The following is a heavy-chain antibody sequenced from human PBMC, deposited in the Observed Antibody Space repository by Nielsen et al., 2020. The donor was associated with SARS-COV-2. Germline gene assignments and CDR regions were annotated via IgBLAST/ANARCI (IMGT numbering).Heavy chain of an antibody. Sequence: GESLKISCAASGFTFSSYGMHWVRQAPGKGLEWVANIKHDGSEKYYVDSVKGRFTISRDNAKSSLSLQMNSLTAEDTAVYYCARVAFWSGYDYWGQGALVTVSS. J-gene: IGHJ4*02. D-gene: IGHD3-3*01. CDR2: IKHDGSEK. CDR3: ARVAFWSGYDY. CDR1: GFTFSSYG. V-gene: IGHV3-7*01.